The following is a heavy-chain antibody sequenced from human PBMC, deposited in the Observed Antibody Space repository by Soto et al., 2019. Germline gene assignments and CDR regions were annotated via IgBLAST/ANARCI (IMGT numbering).Heavy chain of an antibody. J-gene: IGHJ6*02. V-gene: IGHV1-2*02. Sequence: ASVKVSCKASGYTFTGYYMHWVRQAPGQGLEWMGWINPNSGGTNYAQKFQGRVTMTRDTSISTAYMELSRLRSDDTAVYYCATVDIVVVPAAIWDYYGMDVWGQGTTVTVSS. CDR3: ATVDIVVVPAAIWDYYGMDV. CDR1: GYTFTGYY. D-gene: IGHD2-2*02. CDR2: INPNSGGT.